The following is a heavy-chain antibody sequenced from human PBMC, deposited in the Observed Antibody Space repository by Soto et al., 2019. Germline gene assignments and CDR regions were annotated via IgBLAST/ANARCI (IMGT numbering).Heavy chain of an antibody. J-gene: IGHJ6*02. CDR1: GFTFDDYT. Sequence: GGSLRLSCAASGFTFDDYTMHWVRQAPGKGLEWVSLISWDGGSTYYADSVKGRFTISRDNSKNSLYLQMNSLRTEDTALYYCAKDKSPWNYDIYYYYGMDVWGQGTTVTVSS. D-gene: IGHD1-7*01. CDR3: AKDKSPWNYDIYYYYGMDV. CDR2: ISWDGGST. V-gene: IGHV3-43*01.